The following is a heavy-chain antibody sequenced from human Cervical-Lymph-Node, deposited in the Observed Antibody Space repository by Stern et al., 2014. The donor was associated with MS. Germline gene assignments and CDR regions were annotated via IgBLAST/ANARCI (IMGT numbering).Heavy chain of an antibody. V-gene: IGHV1-2*02. Sequence: VQLVESGAEVKKPGASVKVSCKASGYTFIGYYIPWVRQAPGQGLEWMGWISPNSGGTNYAQKFQGRVTMTRDTSISTVYLELSSLSSDDTAVYYCARDLYCSGGSCYYYFDYWGQGTLVTVSS. D-gene: IGHD2-15*01. J-gene: IGHJ4*02. CDR1: GYTFIGYY. CDR2: ISPNSGGT. CDR3: ARDLYCSGGSCYYYFDY.